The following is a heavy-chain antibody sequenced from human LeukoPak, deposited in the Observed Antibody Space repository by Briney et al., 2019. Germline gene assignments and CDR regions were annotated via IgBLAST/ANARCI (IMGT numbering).Heavy chain of an antibody. V-gene: IGHV1-69*13. Sequence: GASVKVSCKASGGTFSSYAISWVRQAPGQGLEWMGGIIPIFGTANYAQKFQGRVTITADESTSTAYMELSSLRSEDTAVYYCARVYYYDSSGSFPQLWFDPWGQGTLVTVSS. D-gene: IGHD3-22*01. CDR1: GGTFSSYA. CDR3: ARVYYYDSSGSFPQLWFDP. J-gene: IGHJ5*02. CDR2: IIPIFGTA.